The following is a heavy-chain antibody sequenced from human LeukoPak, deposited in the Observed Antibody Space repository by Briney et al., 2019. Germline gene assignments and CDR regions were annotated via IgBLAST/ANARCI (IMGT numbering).Heavy chain of an antibody. D-gene: IGHD2-21*02. CDR2: ISSSSSTI. V-gene: IGHV3-48*04. CDR1: GFTFSSYS. CDR3: ARGVVTATRRTSLQGLLQH. J-gene: IGHJ1*01. Sequence: GGSLRLSCAASGFTFSSYSMNWVRQAPGKGLEWVSYISSSSSTIYYADSVKGRFTISRDNAKNSLYLQMNSLRAEDTAVYYCARGVVTATRRTSLQGLLQHWGQGTLVTVSS.